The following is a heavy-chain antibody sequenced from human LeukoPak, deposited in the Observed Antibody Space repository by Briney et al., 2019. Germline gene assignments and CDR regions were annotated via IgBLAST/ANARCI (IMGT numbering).Heavy chain of an antibody. CDR3: ARSTGGWSYFDY. V-gene: IGHV4-59*01. D-gene: IGHD6-19*01. CDR1: GGSISSNY. CDR2: IYDSGTT. J-gene: IGHJ4*02. Sequence: PSETLSLTCTVSGGSISSNYWSWIRQPPGKGLEWIGYIYDSGTTNYNLSLKSRATISEDTSKNQFSLKLSSVTAADTAVYYCARSTGGWSYFDYWGQGTLVTVSS.